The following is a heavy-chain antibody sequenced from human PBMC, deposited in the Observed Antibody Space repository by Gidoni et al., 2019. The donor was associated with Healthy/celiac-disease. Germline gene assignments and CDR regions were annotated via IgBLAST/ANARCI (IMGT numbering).Heavy chain of an antibody. D-gene: IGHD2-21*02. V-gene: IGHV1-18*04. CDR2: ISSYNCNT. CDR1: GYTFTSYG. CDR3: ARSLWVVTAILPDY. J-gene: IGHJ4*02. Sequence: QVQLVQSGAEVKKPGASVKVSCKASGYTFTSYGISWVRQAPGQGLEWMGWISSYNCNTNYAEKLQGRFTMTTDTSTSTAYMELRSLRSDDTAVYYCARSLWVVTAILPDYWGQGTLVTVSS.